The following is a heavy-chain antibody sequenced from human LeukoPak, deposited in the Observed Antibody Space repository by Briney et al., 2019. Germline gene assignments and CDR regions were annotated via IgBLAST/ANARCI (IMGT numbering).Heavy chain of an antibody. CDR1: GYTFSGSY. V-gene: IGHV1-2*06. Sequence: VSVKVSCKASGYTFSGSYIHWVRQAPGQGLEWLGRINPNSGDTNYAQNLHGRVTMTRDTSITTAYMELNSLTSDDTAVYFCARSAEHCNNGVCFTDYYMDVWGKGTTVTVSS. J-gene: IGHJ6*03. D-gene: IGHD2-8*01. CDR2: INPNSGDT. CDR3: ARSAEHCNNGVCFTDYYMDV.